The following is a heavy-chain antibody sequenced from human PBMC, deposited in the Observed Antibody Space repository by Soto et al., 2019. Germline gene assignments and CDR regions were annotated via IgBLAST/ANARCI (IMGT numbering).Heavy chain of an antibody. CDR3: AKKVMVAATTYYYYYYGMDV. J-gene: IGHJ6*02. CDR1: GFTFSSYA. Sequence: GGSLRLSCAASGFTFSSYAMSWVRQAPGKGLEWVSAISGSGGSTYYADSVKGRFTISRDNSKNTLYLQMNSLRAEDTAVYYCAKKVMVAATTYYYYYYGMDVWGQGTTVTVSS. D-gene: IGHD2-15*01. V-gene: IGHV3-23*01. CDR2: ISGSGGST.